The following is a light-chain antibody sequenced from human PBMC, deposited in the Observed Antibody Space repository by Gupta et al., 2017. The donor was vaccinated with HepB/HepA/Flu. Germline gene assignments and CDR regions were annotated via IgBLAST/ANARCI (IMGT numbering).Light chain of an antibody. V-gene: IGKV3-11*01. CDR3: QHRAAWPLT. J-gene: IGKJ4*01. CDR1: QTIYSY. Sequence: ELELTQSPAILSLSLGERAILPCRASQTIYSYLAWYRKTPGQAPRLLIYDASNRATGIPARFSGSGSGTDFTLTISSLEPEYFAVYYCQHRAAWPLTFGGGTSVEIK. CDR2: DAS.